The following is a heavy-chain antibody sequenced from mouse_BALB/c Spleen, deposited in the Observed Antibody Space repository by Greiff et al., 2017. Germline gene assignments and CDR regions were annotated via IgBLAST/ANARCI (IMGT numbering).Heavy chain of an antibody. D-gene: IGHD2-1*01. CDR2: INPDSSTI. CDR1: GFDFSSYW. Sequence: EVQLQESGGGLVQPGGSLKLSCAASGFDFSSYWMSWVRQAPGKGLEWIGEINPDSSTINYTPSLKDKFIISRDNAKNTRYLQMSKVRSEDAALYNFARLNGNYVSAWFAYWGQGTLVTVSA. CDR3: ARLNGNYVSAWFAY. J-gene: IGHJ3*01. V-gene: IGHV4-1*02.